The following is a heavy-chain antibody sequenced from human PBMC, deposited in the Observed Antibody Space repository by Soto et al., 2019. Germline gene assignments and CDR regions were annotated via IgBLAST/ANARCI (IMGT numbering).Heavy chain of an antibody. CDR2: ISKNGDEE. CDR1: GFTFTAYA. V-gene: IGHV3-23*01. Sequence: PGGSLRLSCAASGFTFTAYAMSWVRQAPGKGLEWVSVISKNGDEEYYADSVTCRFTISRDSSNNLLYLRMSSLRVEDTAVYYCASYVRGPAFYLDSWGQGTLVTVSS. CDR3: ASYVRGPAFYLDS. D-gene: IGHD3-10*02. J-gene: IGHJ4*02.